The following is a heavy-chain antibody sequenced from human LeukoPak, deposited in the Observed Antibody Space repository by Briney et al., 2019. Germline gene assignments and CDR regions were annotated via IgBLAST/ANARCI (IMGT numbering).Heavy chain of an antibody. CDR1: GGTFSSYA. V-gene: IGHV1-69*05. J-gene: IGHJ1*01. CDR2: IIPIFGTA. CDR3: ARAGYCSSTSCYSEYFQH. Sequence: GSSVKVSCKASGGTFSSYAISWVRQAPGQGLEWMGGIIPIFGTANYAQKFQGRVTITTDESTSTAYMELRSLRSDDTAVYYCARAGYCSSTSCYSEYFQHWGQGTLVTVSS. D-gene: IGHD2-2*01.